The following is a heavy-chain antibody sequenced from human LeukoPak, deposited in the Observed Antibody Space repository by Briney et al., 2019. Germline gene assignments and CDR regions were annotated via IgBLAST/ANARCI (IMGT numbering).Heavy chain of an antibody. V-gene: IGHV3-30*04. D-gene: IGHD1-26*01. CDR1: GFTFSSYA. J-gene: IGHJ3*02. CDR2: ISYDGSNK. Sequence: GGSLRLSCAASGFTFSSYAMHWVRQAPGKGLEWVAVISYDGSNKYYADSVKGRFTISRDKSKNTLYLQMNSLRAEDTAVYYCAREWELFDDAFDIWGQGTMVTVSS. CDR3: AREWELFDDAFDI.